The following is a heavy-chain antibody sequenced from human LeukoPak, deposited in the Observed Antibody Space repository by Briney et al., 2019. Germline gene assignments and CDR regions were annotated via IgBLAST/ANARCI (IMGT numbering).Heavy chain of an antibody. CDR1: GFTFSSYG. CDR3: AKGLYDSSGYHPCDY. V-gene: IGHV3-30*02. J-gene: IGHJ4*02. D-gene: IGHD3-22*01. Sequence: PGGSLRLSCAASGFTFSSYGMHWVRQAPGKGLEWVAFIRYDGSNKYYADSVKGRFTISRDNSKNTLYLQMNSLRAEDTAVYYYAKGLYDSSGYHPCDYWGQGTLVTVSS. CDR2: IRYDGSNK.